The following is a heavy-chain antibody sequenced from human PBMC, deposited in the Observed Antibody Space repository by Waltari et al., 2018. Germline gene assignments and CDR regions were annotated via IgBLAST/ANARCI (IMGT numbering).Heavy chain of an antibody. V-gene: IGHV3-33*01. Sequence: GESGGGVVQPGRSLRLSCAASGFTFSSYGMHWVRQAPGKGLEWVAVIWYDGSNKYYADNSKNTLYLQMNSLRAEDTAVYYCARAEYSSSSAFGYYGMDVWGQGTTVTVSS. CDR2: IWYDGSNK. J-gene: IGHJ6*02. CDR1: GFTFSSYG. CDR3: ARAEYSSSSAFGYYGMDV. D-gene: IGHD6-6*01.